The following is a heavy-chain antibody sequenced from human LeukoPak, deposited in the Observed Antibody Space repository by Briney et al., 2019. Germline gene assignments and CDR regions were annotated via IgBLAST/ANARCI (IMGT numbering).Heavy chain of an antibody. Sequence: GGSLRLSCAASGFTLSSFTMNWVRQAPGKGLEWVSCISGGTNHIYYADSVKGRFTISRDNAKNLLYLQMNSLRAEDTAVYYCARDPGYYFDYWGQGTLVTVSS. D-gene: IGHD3-10*01. CDR2: ISGGTNHI. V-gene: IGHV3-21*01. J-gene: IGHJ4*02. CDR1: GFTLSSFT. CDR3: ARDPGYYFDY.